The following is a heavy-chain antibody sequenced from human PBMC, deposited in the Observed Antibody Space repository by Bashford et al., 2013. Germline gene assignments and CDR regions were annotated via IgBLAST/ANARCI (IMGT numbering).Heavy chain of an antibody. J-gene: IGHJ6*02. Sequence: SSETLSLTCTVSGGSISSGGYYWSWIRQHPGKGLEWIGYIYYTGSTYYNLSLKSRVTISVDTSKNQFSLKLSSVTAADTAVYYCARGNGDSSSWYSYYYGMDVVGPRATGHRLL. CDR2: IYYTGST. D-gene: IGHD6-13*01. V-gene: IGHV4-31*03. CDR1: GGSISSGGYY. CDR3: ARGNGDSSSWYSYYYGMDV.